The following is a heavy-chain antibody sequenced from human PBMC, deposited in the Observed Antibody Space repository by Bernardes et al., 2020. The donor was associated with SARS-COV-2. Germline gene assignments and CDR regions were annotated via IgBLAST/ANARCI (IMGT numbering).Heavy chain of an antibody. CDR3: ARGRRGKKSLVRPAYYYYGVDV. CDR2: LYSGGST. Sequence: GGSLRLSCAASGFTVSNTCMNWVRQAPGKGLEWVALLYSGGSTHHADSVKRRFTISRDHSKNTLYLQMNSLRAEDTAVYFCARGRRGKKSLVRPAYYYYGVDVWGKGTTVTVSS. CDR1: GFTVSNTC. J-gene: IGHJ6*04. V-gene: IGHV3-53*01. D-gene: IGHD3-10*01.